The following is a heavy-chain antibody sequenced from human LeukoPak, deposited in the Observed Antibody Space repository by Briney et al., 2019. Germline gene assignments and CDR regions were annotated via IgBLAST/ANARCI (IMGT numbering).Heavy chain of an antibody. CDR3: AKDEHYYDNSGDYYD. V-gene: IGHV3-23*01. CDR2: ISGSGGST. D-gene: IGHD3-22*01. Sequence: PGGSLRLSCAASGFTFSSHAMSWVRQAPGKGLEWVSAISGSGGSTYYADSVKGRFTISRDHFKNTLYLPMNSLRDEDTGVYDCAKDEHYYDNSGDYYDWGQGTLVTVSS. CDR1: GFTFSSHA. J-gene: IGHJ4*02.